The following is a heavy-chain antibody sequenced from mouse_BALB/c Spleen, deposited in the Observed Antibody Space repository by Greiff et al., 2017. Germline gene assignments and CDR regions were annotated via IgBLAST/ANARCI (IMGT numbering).Heavy chain of an antibody. D-gene: IGHD2-1*01. CDR1: GFTFSDFY. V-gene: IGHV7-1*02. CDR2: SRNKANDYTT. Sequence: EVMLVESGGGLVQPGGSLRLSCATSGFTFSDFYMEWVRQPPGKRLEWIAASRNKANDYTTEYSASVKGRFIVSRDTSQSILYLQMNALRAEDTAIYYCARGFYGNYVGFAYWGQGTLVTVSA. J-gene: IGHJ3*01. CDR3: ARGFYGNYVGFAY.